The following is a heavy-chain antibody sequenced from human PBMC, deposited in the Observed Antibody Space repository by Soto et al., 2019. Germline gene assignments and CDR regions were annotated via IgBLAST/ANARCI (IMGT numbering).Heavy chain of an antibody. V-gene: IGHV3-7*03. CDR2: IKQDGSEK. CDR1: GFTVSSYW. D-gene: IGHD2-2*01. J-gene: IGHJ3*02. CDR3: ARAGSSTSSIDAFDI. Sequence: VGSLRLSCEASGFTVSSYWMSWVRQAAGKGLEWVANIKQDGSEKYYVDSVKGRFTISRDNAKNSLYLQMNSLRAEDTAVYCCARAGSSTSSIDAFDIWGQGTMVTVSS.